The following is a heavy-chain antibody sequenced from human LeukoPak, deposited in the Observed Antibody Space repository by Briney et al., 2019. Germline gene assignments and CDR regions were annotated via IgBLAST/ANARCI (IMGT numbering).Heavy chain of an antibody. Sequence: ASVKVSCKASGYTFTGYYMHWVRQAPGQGLEWMGWINPNSGGTNYTQKSQGWVTMTRDTSISTAYMEPSRLRSDVTAVDYSARDVGLLWFGEPPVGAFDIWGQGTMVTVSS. CDR1: GYTFTGYY. CDR3: ARDVGLLWFGEPPVGAFDI. J-gene: IGHJ3*02. CDR2: INPNSGGT. D-gene: IGHD3-10*01. V-gene: IGHV1-2*04.